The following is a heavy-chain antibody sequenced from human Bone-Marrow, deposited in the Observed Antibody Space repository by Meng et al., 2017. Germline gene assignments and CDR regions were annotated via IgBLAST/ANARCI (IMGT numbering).Heavy chain of an antibody. V-gene: IGHV3-21*01. CDR3: ARDGSVTTYYDFWSGRYKNWFDP. CDR2: ISSSSSYI. J-gene: IGHJ5*02. D-gene: IGHD3-3*01. Sequence: GGSLRLSCAASGFTFSSYSMNWVRQAPGKGLEWVSSISSSSSYIYYADSVKGRFTISRDNAKNSLYLQMNSLRAEDTAVYYCARDGSVTTYYDFWSGRYKNWFDPWGQGTLVTVSS. CDR1: GFTFSSYS.